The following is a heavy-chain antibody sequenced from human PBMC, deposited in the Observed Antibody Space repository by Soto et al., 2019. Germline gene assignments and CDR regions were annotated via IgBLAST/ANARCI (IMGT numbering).Heavy chain of an antibody. CDR1: GYSISSSNW. V-gene: IGHV4-28*01. CDR3: ARREIQGPMDY. Sequence: QVQLQESGPGLVKPSDTLSLTCAVSGYSISSSNWWGWIRQPPGKGLEWIGYIYYSGTTYYNPSLKSRVTMPVDTSKNQFSRKLTSVTAVDTAVYYCARREIQGPMDYWGQGTLVTVSS. D-gene: IGHD1-26*01. CDR2: IYYSGTT. J-gene: IGHJ4*02.